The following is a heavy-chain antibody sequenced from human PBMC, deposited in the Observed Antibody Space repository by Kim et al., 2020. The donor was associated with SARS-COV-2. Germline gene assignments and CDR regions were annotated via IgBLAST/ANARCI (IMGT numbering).Heavy chain of an antibody. D-gene: IGHD5-18*01. V-gene: IGHV1-46*01. CDR1: GYTFTSYY. CDR2: INPSGGST. Sequence: ASVKVSCKASGYTFTSYYMHWVRQAPGQGLEWMGIINPSGGSTSYAQKFQGRVTMTRDTSTSTVYMELSSLRSEDTAVYYCARDWIGYSYGYSYYYGMDVWGQGTTVTVSS. CDR3: ARDWIGYSYGYSYYYGMDV. J-gene: IGHJ6*02.